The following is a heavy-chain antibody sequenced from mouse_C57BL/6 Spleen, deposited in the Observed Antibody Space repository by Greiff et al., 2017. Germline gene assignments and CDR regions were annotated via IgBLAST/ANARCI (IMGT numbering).Heavy chain of an antibody. CDR1: GYAFSSSW. V-gene: IGHV1-82*01. J-gene: IGHJ4*01. CDR3: ARDRDYAMDY. Sequence: VKLVESGPELVKPGASVKISCKASGYAFSSSWMNWVKQRPGKGLEWIGRIYPGDGDTNYNGKFKGKATLTADKSSSTAYMQLSSLTSEDSAVYFCARDRDYAMDYWGQGTSVTVSS. CDR2: IYPGDGDT.